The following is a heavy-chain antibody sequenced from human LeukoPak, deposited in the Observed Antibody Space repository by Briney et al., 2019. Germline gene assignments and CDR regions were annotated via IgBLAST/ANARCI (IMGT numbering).Heavy chain of an antibody. CDR3: ARQMAVAGDFDY. CDR2: IFYTGSS. D-gene: IGHD6-19*01. J-gene: IGHJ4*02. CDR1: GGSISSYY. V-gene: IGHV4-59*08. Sequence: SETLSLTCTVSGGSISSYYWSWIRQPPGKGLEWIASIFYTGSSGYNPSLKTRVTISVDTSKNQLFLKLSSVTAADTAVYYCARQMAVAGDFDYWGQGTLVTVSS.